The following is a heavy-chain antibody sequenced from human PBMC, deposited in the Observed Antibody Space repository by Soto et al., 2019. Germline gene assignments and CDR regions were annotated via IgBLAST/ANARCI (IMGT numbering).Heavy chain of an antibody. CDR3: ARPGARVGCCWWYFDL. CDR1: GGSISSSSFY. CDR2: IYYSGST. J-gene: IGHJ2*01. Sequence: QLQLQESGPGLVKPSETLSLTCTVSGGSISSSSFYWGWIRQPPGKGLEWIGSIYYSGSTYYNPSLRCRLTIPAATSVYQCSLKRSCVTPADTAVYYCARPGARVGCCWWYFDLWGRGTLVTVSS. D-gene: IGHD2-15*01. V-gene: IGHV4-39*01.